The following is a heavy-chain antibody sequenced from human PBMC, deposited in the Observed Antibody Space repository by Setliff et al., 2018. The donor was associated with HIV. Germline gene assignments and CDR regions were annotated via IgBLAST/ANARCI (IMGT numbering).Heavy chain of an antibody. CDR1: GGSFNDYY. CDR3: ARGLNYYGSGSYLPLGY. D-gene: IGHD3-10*01. V-gene: IGHV4-34*01. CDR2: IDHSGST. J-gene: IGHJ4*02. Sequence: ETLSLTCAVYGGSFNDYYWTWIRQPPGKGLEGIGEIDHSGSTKYHASLKSRVTISIDTSKNQISLKLSSVTAADTAVYYCARGLNYYGSGSYLPLGYWGQGTLVTVSS.